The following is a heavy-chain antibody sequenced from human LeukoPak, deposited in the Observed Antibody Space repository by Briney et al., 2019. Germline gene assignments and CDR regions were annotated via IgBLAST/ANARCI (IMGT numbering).Heavy chain of an antibody. V-gene: IGHV3-21*01. D-gene: IGHD4/OR15-4a*01. CDR3: ARESLFNANFDAFDL. CDR2: ISSRSSYI. CDR1: GFTFSSYS. J-gene: IGHJ3*01. Sequence: GGSLRLSCAASGFTFSSYSMNWVRQAPGKGLEWVSSISSRSSYIDYADSLKGRFTISRDNAKNSLFLQMNSLRAEDTAIYYCARESLFNANFDAFDLWGQGTMVTVSS.